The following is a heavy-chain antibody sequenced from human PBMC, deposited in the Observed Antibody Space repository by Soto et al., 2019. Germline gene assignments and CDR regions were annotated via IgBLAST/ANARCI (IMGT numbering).Heavy chain of an antibody. D-gene: IGHD3-3*01. Sequence: ASVKVSCKASGYTFTSYGISWVRQAPGQGLEWMGWISAYNGNTNYAQKLQGRVTMTTDTSTSTAYMELRSLRSDDTAVYYCARDNPTYYDFWSRPAYWGQGTLVTVSS. CDR1: GYTFTSYG. V-gene: IGHV1-18*01. CDR2: ISAYNGNT. J-gene: IGHJ4*02. CDR3: ARDNPTYYDFWSRPAY.